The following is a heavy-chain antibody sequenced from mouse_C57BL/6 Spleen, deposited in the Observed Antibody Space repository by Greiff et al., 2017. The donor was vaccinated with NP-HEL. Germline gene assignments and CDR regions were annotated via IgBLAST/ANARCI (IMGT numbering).Heavy chain of an antibody. D-gene: IGHD4-1*01. J-gene: IGHJ2*01. CDR2: INPGSGGT. V-gene: IGHV1-54*01. CDR3: ARELTGTVRFDY. Sequence: QVQLQQSGAELVRPGTSVKVSCKASGYAFTNYLIEWVKQRPGQGLEWIGVINPGSGGTNYNEKFKGKATLTADKSSSTAYMQLSSLTSEDSAVYFCARELTGTVRFDYWGQGTTLTVSS. CDR1: GYAFTNYL.